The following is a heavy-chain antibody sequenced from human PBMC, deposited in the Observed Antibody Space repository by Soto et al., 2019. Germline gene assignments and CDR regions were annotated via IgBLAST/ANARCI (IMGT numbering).Heavy chain of an antibody. V-gene: IGHV4-34*01. CDR3: ARGITMVRGVITTPLDYSYMDV. Sequence: SETLSLTCAVYGGSFSGYYWSWIRQPPGKGLEWIGEINHSGSTNYNPSLKSRVTISVDTSKNQFSLKLSSVTAADTAVYYCARGITMVRGVITTPLDYSYMDVWGKGTTVTVSS. D-gene: IGHD3-10*01. J-gene: IGHJ6*03. CDR2: INHSGST. CDR1: GGSFSGYY.